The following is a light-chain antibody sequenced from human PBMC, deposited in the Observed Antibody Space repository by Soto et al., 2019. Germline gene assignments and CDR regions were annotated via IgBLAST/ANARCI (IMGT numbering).Light chain of an antibody. CDR2: DVS. V-gene: IGLV2-14*01. CDR1: SSDVGGYSY. J-gene: IGLJ1*01. Sequence: QSVLTQPASVSGSPGQSITISCTGTSSDVGGYSYVSWYQQHPGKAPKLMINDVSNRPSGVSNRFSGSKSGNTASLTISGLQAEDEADYYCSPYTSSSTLDFGTGTKVTVL. CDR3: SPYTSSSTLD.